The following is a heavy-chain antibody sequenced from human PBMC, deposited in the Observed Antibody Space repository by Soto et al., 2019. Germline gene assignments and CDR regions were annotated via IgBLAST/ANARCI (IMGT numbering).Heavy chain of an antibody. CDR3: VRGYNAFDS. D-gene: IGHD5-12*01. CDR2: SRSKAGGHTT. CDR1: GFTLSDHY. J-gene: IGHJ4*02. V-gene: IGHV3-72*01. Sequence: EVQLVESGGDLVQPGGSLRLSCAVSGFTLSDHYMDWVRQAPGTGLEWVGRSRSKAGGHTTEYAASVTGRFIISRDDSKSSLYLQMNSLKTEDTAVYYCVRGYNAFDSWGQGTLVTV.